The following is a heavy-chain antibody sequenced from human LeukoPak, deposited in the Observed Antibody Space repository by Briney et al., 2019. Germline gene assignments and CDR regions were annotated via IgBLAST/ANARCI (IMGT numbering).Heavy chain of an antibody. D-gene: IGHD1-1*01. V-gene: IGHV1-8*01. Sequence: ASVKVSCKASGYTFTSYVISWVRQAPGQRVERMGWMSPNSGNTGYAQKFQGRVTMTRNTSITTAYMELSSLTSEDTAVYYCARETTIPPYYFDYWGLGSQVTVSP. J-gene: IGHJ4*02. CDR1: GYTFTSYV. CDR3: ARETTIPPYYFDY. CDR2: MSPNSGNT.